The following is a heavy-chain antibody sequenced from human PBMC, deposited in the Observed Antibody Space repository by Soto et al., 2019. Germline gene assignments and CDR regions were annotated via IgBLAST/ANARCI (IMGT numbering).Heavy chain of an antibody. CDR3: ARDGPYNWNDWFDP. CDR1: GYTFTGYY. V-gene: IGHV1-2*02. D-gene: IGHD1-20*01. CDR2: INPNSGDT. J-gene: IGHJ5*02. Sequence: GASVKVSCKTSGYTFTGYYIHWLRQAPGQGLEWMGWINPNSGDTKYAQKFQGRVTMTRDTSISTAYMELSRLRSDDTAAYYCARDGPYNWNDWFDPWGQGTLVTVSS.